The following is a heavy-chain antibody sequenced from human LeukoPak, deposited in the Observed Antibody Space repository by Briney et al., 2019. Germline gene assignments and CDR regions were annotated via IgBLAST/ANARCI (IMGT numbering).Heavy chain of an antibody. Sequence: PSETLSLTCTVSGGSISSYYWSWIRQPPGKGLEWIGYIYYSGSTNYNPSLKSRVTISVDTSKNQFSLKLSSVTAADTAVYYCARVVGDFWSGYCLDYWGQGTLVTVSS. J-gene: IGHJ4*02. CDR2: IYYSGST. CDR1: GGSISSYY. V-gene: IGHV4-59*01. D-gene: IGHD3-3*01. CDR3: ARVVGDFWSGYCLDY.